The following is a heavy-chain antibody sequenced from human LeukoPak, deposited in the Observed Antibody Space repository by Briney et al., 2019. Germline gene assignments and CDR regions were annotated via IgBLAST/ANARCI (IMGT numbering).Heavy chain of an antibody. Sequence: GASVKVSCKASGYTFTSYGISWVRQAPGQGLEWMGWISAYNGNTNYAQKLQGRVTMTTDTSTSTAYMELRSLRSDDTAVYYCARGYCSSTSCYRAMGYYYYMDVWAKGPRSPSP. D-gene: IGHD2-2*02. CDR3: ARGYCSSTSCYRAMGYYYYMDV. CDR1: GYTFTSYG. J-gene: IGHJ6*03. V-gene: IGHV1-18*01. CDR2: ISAYNGNT.